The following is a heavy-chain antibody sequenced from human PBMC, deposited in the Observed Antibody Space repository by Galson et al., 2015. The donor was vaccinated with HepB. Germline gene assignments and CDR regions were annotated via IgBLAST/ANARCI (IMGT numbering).Heavy chain of an antibody. CDR2: IRGPSGAR. CDR3: SALGSYGEFFNN. J-gene: IGHJ4*02. CDR1: GVSFTDVW. Sequence: SLRLSCAASGVSFTDVWMLWARQVPGEGLEWVGRIRGPSGARDYGAPVKGRFNISRDESETILYLQMNSLKTEDTAVYYCSALGSYGEFFNNWGQGTPVTVSS. V-gene: IGHV3-15*01. D-gene: IGHD3-10*01.